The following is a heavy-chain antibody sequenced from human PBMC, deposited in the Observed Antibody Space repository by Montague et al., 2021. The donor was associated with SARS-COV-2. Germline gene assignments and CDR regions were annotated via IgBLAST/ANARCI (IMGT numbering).Heavy chain of an antibody. Sequence: NYXPSLKSLLTISIDMSKNLFSLNLTSVTTADTAVYYCARTIPGGMDVWGQGTTVTVSS. CDR3: ARTIPGGMDV. V-gene: IGHV4-61*03. J-gene: IGHJ6*02. D-gene: IGHD2-21*01.